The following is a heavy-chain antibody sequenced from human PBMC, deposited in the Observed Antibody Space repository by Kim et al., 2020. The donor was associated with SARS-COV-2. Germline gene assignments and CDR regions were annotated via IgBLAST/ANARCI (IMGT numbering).Heavy chain of an antibody. J-gene: IGHJ4*02. V-gene: IGHV3-23*01. Sequence: GGSLRLSCAASGFTFSSYAMSWVRQAPGKGLEWVSAISGSGGSTYYADSVKGRFTISRDNSKNTLYLQMNSLRAEDTAVYYCARGRYSSSWYAGYWGQGTLVTVSS. CDR2: ISGSGGST. CDR3: ARGRYSSSWYAGY. D-gene: IGHD6-13*01. CDR1: GFTFSSYA.